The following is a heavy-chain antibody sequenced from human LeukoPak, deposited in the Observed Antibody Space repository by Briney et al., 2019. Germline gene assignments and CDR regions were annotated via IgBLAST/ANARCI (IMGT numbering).Heavy chain of an antibody. CDR3: ARVVAVTGTPVYYMDV. CDR1: GYMFTGYY. D-gene: IGHD6-19*01. J-gene: IGHJ6*03. CDR2: INPNSGGT. Sequence: ASVKVSCKASGYMFTGYYMHWVRQAPGQGLEWMGWINPNSGGTNYAQKFQGRVTMTRDTSISTAYMDLNRLRSDDTAVYYCARVVAVTGTPVYYMDVRGEGTTVTVSS. V-gene: IGHV1-2*02.